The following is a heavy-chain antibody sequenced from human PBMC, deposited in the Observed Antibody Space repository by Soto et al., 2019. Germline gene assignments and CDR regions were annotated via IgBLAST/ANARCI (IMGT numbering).Heavy chain of an antibody. D-gene: IGHD3-10*01. Sequence: QVQLVQSGAEVKKPGSSVKVSCKASGGTFSSYTISWVRQAPGQGLEWMGRIIPILGIANYAQKFQGRVTITADKSTSTAYMELSSMRSEDTAVYYCARDRGDGYNNYWGQGTLVTVSS. CDR2: IIPILGIA. V-gene: IGHV1-69*08. CDR3: ARDRGDGYNNY. J-gene: IGHJ4*02. CDR1: GGTFSSYT.